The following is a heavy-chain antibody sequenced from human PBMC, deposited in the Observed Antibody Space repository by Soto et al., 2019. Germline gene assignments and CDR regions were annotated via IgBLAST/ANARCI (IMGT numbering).Heavy chain of an antibody. CDR3: ARDSGYDYTGYSDY. V-gene: IGHV3-21*06. CDR2: ISDSGSYI. Sequence: GGSLRLSCGASGFSFSNYRKNWVRQAPGKGLEWVTSISDSGSYINYADSVKGRFAISRDNVKNVLYLQMNSLRAEDTAFYYCARDSGYDYTGYSDYWGQGTQVTVSS. CDR1: GFSFSNYR. J-gene: IGHJ4*02. D-gene: IGHD5-12*01.